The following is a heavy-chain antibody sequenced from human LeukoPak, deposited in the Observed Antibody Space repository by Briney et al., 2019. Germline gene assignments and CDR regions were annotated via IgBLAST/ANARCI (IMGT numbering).Heavy chain of an antibody. D-gene: IGHD4-17*01. V-gene: IGHV3-74*01. CDR2: INIYGTGI. J-gene: IGHJ5*02. CDR1: GFIFSNYW. Sequence: PGGSLRLSCEASGFIFSNYWMHWVRRAPGKGLMWVSRINIYGTGITYADSVKGRFTVSRDNTKSTLYLQMNSLRAEDTAVYYCTRDQNYGDTGGWLAPWGQGTLVTVSS. CDR3: TRDQNYGDTGGWLAP.